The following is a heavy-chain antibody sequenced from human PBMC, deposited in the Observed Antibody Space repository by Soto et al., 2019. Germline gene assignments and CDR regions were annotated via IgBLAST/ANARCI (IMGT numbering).Heavy chain of an antibody. D-gene: IGHD2-8*01. CDR2: IIPKLGIT. J-gene: IGHJ6*03. CDR1: VGTFSDYN. Sequence: VLLVQSGAEVKRPGSSVKVSCKAPVGTFSDYNIAWVRQARGQGLEWMGRIIPKLGITNYAHKFQDRVRITADKATSTAYMELTSLRYEDTAVYFCARVEGTRTTNFYHYMDVWGEGTSVTVS. CDR3: ARVEGTRTTNFYHYMDV. V-gene: IGHV1-69*02.